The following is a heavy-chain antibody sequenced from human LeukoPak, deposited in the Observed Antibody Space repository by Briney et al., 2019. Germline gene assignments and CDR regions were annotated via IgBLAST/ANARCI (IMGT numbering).Heavy chain of an antibody. CDR3: ARDEYSSSWYYFDY. Sequence: SETLSLTCTVSGGSISSYYWSWIRQPPGKGLEWIGYIYYSGSTNYNPSLKSRVTISVDTSKNQFSLKLSSVTAADTAVYYCARDEYSSSWYYFDYWGRGTLVTVSS. D-gene: IGHD6-13*01. CDR2: IYYSGST. J-gene: IGHJ4*02. CDR1: GGSISSYY. V-gene: IGHV4-59*01.